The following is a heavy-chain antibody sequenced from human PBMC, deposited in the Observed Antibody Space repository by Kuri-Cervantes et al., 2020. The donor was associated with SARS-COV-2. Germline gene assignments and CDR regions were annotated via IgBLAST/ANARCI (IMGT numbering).Heavy chain of an antibody. V-gene: IGHV3-21*01. D-gene: IGHD4-17*01. CDR2: ISSSSSYI. CDR3: ARDHGDYYFDY. J-gene: IGHJ4*02. CDR1: GFTFSSYS. Sequence: GSLLRSPFPPSGFTFSSYSMNWVRHVPGKGLEWVSSISSSSSYIYYADSVKGRFTISRDNAKNSLYLQMNSLRAEDTAVYYCARDHGDYYFDYWGQGTLVTVSS.